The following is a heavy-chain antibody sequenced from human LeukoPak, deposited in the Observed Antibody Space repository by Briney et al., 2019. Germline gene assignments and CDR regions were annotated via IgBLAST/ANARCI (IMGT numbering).Heavy chain of an antibody. Sequence: PSETLSLNCTVSGGSMRDRSYFWGWIRQPPGEGLEWIGSIHYSGSTSYNPSLRSRVGISVDTSKNQFFLKLSSVTAADTAVYFCARRHRDGHNPDDHYFDSWGRGTLVTFSS. D-gene: IGHD5-24*01. CDR2: IHYSGST. J-gene: IGHJ4*02. V-gene: IGHV4-39*07. CDR3: ARRHRDGHNPDDHYFDS. CDR1: GGSMRDRSYF.